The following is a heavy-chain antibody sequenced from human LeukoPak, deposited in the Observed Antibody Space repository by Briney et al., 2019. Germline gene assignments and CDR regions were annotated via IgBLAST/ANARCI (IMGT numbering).Heavy chain of an antibody. CDR1: GGSISSYY. CDR2: TYTSGST. CDR3: ARATGYSNYYYYYMDV. Sequence: PSETLSLTCTVSGGSISSYYWSWIRQPPGKGLEWIGYTYTSGSTNYNPSLKSRVTISVDTSKHQFSLKLSSVTAADTAVYYCARATGYSNYYYYYMDVWGKGTTVTVSS. V-gene: IGHV4-4*09. D-gene: IGHD4-11*01. J-gene: IGHJ6*03.